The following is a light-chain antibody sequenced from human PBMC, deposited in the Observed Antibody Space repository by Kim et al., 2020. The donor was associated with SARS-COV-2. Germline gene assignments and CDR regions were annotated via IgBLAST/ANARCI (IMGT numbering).Light chain of an antibody. Sequence: EIVMTQSPATLSVSPGERATLSCRTSQSVSTNLAWYQQKPGQAPRLLIYGTSTRATGIPARFSGSGSGTEFTLIISSLQSEDFAIYYCQQYNRWTPYIFGQGTKLVI. J-gene: IGKJ2*01. V-gene: IGKV3-15*01. CDR2: GTS. CDR1: QSVSTN. CDR3: QQYNRWTPYI.